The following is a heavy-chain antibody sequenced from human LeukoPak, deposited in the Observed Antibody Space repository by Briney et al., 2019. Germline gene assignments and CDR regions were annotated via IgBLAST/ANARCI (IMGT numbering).Heavy chain of an antibody. V-gene: IGHV4-39*07. CDR1: GDSITGYY. J-gene: IGHJ3*02. D-gene: IGHD3-10*01. CDR3: AKSNGYGLVDI. Sequence: SETLSLTCSVSGDSITGYYWGWIRQPPGKGLEWIGNIYYTGNTYYNSSLKSRVTISLDTSRNQFSLKLNSVTAADTAVYYCAKSNGYGLVDIWGQGTMVTVSS. CDR2: IYYTGNT.